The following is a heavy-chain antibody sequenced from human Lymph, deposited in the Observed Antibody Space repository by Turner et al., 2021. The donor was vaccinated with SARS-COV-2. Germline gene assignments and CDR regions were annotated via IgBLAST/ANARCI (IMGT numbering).Heavy chain of an antibody. Sequence: QVQLQESGPGLGKPSETPSLTCTVSGGSISSYYWSWLRQPPGKGLEWIGYIFFSGSTIYHPSLKSRVTISVDTSKNQFSLKLSSVTAAETAVYYCARVVPAGWYYFDYWGQGTLVTVSS. J-gene: IGHJ4*02. CDR1: GGSISSYY. CDR3: ARVVPAGWYYFDY. V-gene: IGHV4-59*01. CDR2: IFFSGST. D-gene: IGHD2-2*01.